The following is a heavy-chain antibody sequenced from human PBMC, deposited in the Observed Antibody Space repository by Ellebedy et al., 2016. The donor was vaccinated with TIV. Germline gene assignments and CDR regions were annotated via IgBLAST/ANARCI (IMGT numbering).Heavy chain of an antibody. CDR3: ARERIDNTGYGDY. CDR1: GGNFNSYV. V-gene: IGHV1-69*10. J-gene: IGHJ4*02. D-gene: IGHD3-22*01. CDR2: TIPILATP. Sequence: SVKVSXKASGGNFNSYVINWVRQAPGQGLEWMGGTIPILATPKFAQKFQGRVTISADKSTRTAYMELSSLRSEDTAVYFCARERIDNTGYGDYWGQGTLVTVSS.